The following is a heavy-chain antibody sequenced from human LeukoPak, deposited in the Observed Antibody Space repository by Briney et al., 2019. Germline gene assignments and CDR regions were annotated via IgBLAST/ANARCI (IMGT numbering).Heavy chain of an antibody. D-gene: IGHD2-15*01. CDR3: ARDRGWRVLDH. V-gene: IGHV3-66*01. Sequence: SGGSLRLSCAASEFSVGSNYMTWVRQAPGKGLEWVSLIYSGGSTYYADSVKGRFTISRDNSKNTLYLQMNSLRVEDTAVYYCARDRGWRVLDHWGQGTLVTVSS. CDR1: EFSVGSNY. J-gene: IGHJ4*02. CDR2: IYSGGST.